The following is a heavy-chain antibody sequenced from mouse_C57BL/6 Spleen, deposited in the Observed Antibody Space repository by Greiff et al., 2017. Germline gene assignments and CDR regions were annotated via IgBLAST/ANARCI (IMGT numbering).Heavy chain of an antibody. CDR2: IYPGSGNT. CDR3: ARSPYDYDWFAY. D-gene: IGHD2-4*01. CDR1: GYSFTSYY. J-gene: IGHJ3*01. Sequence: QVQLQQSGPELVKPGASVKISCKASGYSFTSYYIHWVKQRPGQGLAWIGWIYPGSGNTKYNEKFKGKATLTADTSSSTAYMQLSSLTSEDSAVYYCARSPYDYDWFAYWGQGTLVTVSA. V-gene: IGHV1-66*01.